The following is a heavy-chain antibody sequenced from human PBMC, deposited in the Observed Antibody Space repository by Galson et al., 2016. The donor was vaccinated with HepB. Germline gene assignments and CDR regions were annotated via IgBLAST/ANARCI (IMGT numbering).Heavy chain of an antibody. V-gene: IGHV1-24*01. J-gene: IGHJ4*02. CDR3: ATDRVAYYDDGGYYSLLDY. CDR2: FDPVESET. D-gene: IGHD3-22*01. CDR1: GSTLTELS. Sequence: SVKVSCKVSGSTLTELSIHWVRQPPGKGLEWMGGFDPVESETIYAPNFQGRVTMTEDTSTDTAYLELSSLRAEDTAVYYCATDRVAYYDDGGYYSLLDYWGQGTLVPVSS.